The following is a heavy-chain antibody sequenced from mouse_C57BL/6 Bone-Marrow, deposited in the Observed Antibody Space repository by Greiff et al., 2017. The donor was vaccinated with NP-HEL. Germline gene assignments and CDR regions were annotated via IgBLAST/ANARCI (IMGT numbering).Heavy chain of an antibody. V-gene: IGHV3-8*01. CDR3: ARGEDYYGSSLIFDY. CDR2: ISYSGST. D-gene: IGHD1-1*01. CDR1: GYSITSDY. J-gene: IGHJ2*01. Sequence: EVKLEESGPGLAKPSQTLSLTCSVTGYSITSDYWNWIRKFPGNKLEYMGYISYSGSTYYNPSLKSRISITRDTSKNQYYLQLNSVTTEDTATYYCARGEDYYGSSLIFDYWGQGTTLTVSS.